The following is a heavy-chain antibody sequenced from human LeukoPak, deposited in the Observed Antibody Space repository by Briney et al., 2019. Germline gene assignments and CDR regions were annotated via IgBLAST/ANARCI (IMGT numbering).Heavy chain of an antibody. CDR2: ITPIFGTA. J-gene: IGHJ4*02. CDR3: ARDGARSGYSYGEYYFDY. CDR1: GGTFSSYA. V-gene: IGHV1-69*05. Sequence: SVKVSCKASGGTFSSYAISWVRQAPGQGLEWMGRITPIFGTANYAQKFQGRVTITTDESTSTAYMELSSLRSEDTAVYYCARDGARSGYSYGEYYFDYWGQGTLVTVSS. D-gene: IGHD5-18*01.